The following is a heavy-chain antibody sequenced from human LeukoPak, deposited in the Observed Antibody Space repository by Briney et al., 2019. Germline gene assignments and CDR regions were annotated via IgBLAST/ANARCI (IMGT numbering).Heavy chain of an antibody. Sequence: GGSLRLSCAASGFTVSSNYMSWVRQAPGKGLEWVSVIYSGGSTYYADSVKGRFTISRDNSKNTLYLQMNSLRAEDTAVYYCARASTVTTPWPYYYYGMDVWGQGTTVTVSS. D-gene: IGHD4-17*01. CDR1: GFTVSSNY. CDR2: IYSGGST. CDR3: ARASTVTTPWPYYYYGMDV. V-gene: IGHV3-66*02. J-gene: IGHJ6*02.